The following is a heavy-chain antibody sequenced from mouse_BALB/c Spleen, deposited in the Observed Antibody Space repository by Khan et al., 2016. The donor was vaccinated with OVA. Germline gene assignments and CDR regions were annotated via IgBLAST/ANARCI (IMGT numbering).Heavy chain of an antibody. CDR3: AREGAYYRSDGWFSY. V-gene: IGHV1-4*01. CDR2: INPSNGYT. J-gene: IGHJ3*01. Sequence: VQLQQSGAELARPGASVKMSCKASGYTFTTYTMHWVKQRPGQGLEWIGYINPSNGYTNYNQKFKDKSTLTADKSSSTASLQLSSLTSDYSAVYYSAREGAYYRSDGWFSYWGQGTLVTVSA. D-gene: IGHD2-14*01. CDR1: GYTFTTYT.